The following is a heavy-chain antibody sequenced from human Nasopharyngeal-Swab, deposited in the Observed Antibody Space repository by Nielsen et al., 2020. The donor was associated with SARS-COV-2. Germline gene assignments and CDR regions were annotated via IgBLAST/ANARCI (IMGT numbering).Heavy chain of an antibody. CDR2: IGDKDHNYAT. CDR3: TTDFYFDY. V-gene: IGHV3-73*01. Sequence: GESLKISCAASGFIFSASAMHWVRQAPGKGLEWLGRIGDKDHNYATTYGASVKGRFTISRDDPKNTAFLQMDSLKTEDTALYYCTTDFYFDYWGQGTLVTVSS. J-gene: IGHJ4*02. CDR1: GFIFSASA.